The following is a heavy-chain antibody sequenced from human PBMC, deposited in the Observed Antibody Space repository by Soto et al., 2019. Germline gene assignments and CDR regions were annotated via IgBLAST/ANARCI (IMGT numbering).Heavy chain of an antibody. D-gene: IGHD3-9*01. CDR3: ARADYDILTGYRALFDP. CDR2: IYYSGST. Sequence: SETLSLTCTVSGGSISSYYWSWIRQPPGKGLEWIGYIYYSGSTNYNPSLKSRVTISVDTSKNQFSLKLSSVTAADTAVYYCARADYDILTGYRALFDPWGQGTLVTVSS. J-gene: IGHJ5*02. V-gene: IGHV4-59*01. CDR1: GGSISSYY.